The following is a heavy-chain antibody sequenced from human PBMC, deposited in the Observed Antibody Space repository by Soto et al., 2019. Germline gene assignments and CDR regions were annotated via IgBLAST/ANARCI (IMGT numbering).Heavy chain of an antibody. CDR3: AKGGGLPLGY. Sequence: GGSLILSCAASEFTFRSYAMSCVRQAPGKGLEWVSAISGSGGSTYYADSVKGRFTISRDNSKNTLYLQMNSLRAEDTAVYYCAKGGGLPLGYWGQGTLVTVSS. D-gene: IGHD3-16*01. CDR2: ISGSGGST. CDR1: EFTFRSYA. J-gene: IGHJ4*02. V-gene: IGHV3-23*01.